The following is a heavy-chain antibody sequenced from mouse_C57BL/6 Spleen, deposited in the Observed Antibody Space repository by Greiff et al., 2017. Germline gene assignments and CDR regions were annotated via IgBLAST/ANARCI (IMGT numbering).Heavy chain of an antibody. Sequence: EVKLMESGPELVKPGASVKISCKASGYTFTDYYMNWVKQSHGKSLEWIGDINPNNGGTSYNQKFKGKATLTVDKSSSTAYMELRSLTSEDSAVYYCARAWFAYWGQGTLVTVSA. CDR1: GYTFTDYY. CDR2: INPNNGGT. CDR3: ARAWFAY. V-gene: IGHV1-26*01. J-gene: IGHJ3*01.